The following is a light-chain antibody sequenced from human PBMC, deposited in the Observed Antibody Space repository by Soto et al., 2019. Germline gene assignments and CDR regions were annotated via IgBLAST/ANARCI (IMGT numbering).Light chain of an antibody. V-gene: IGLV2-14*01. Sequence: QSALTQPASVSGSPGQSITISCTGTSSDVGGYNYVSWYQHHPGKAPKLMIYEVTNRPSGVSDRFSGSKSDNTASLTISGLQAEDEADYYCSSYTISSTWVFGGGTKLTVL. CDR3: SSYTISSTWV. CDR1: SSDVGGYNY. J-gene: IGLJ3*02. CDR2: EVT.